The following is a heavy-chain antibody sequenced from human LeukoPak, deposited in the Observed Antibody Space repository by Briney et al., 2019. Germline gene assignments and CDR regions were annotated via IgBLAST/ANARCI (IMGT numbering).Heavy chain of an antibody. CDR3: AREGADIDYFDY. D-gene: IGHD2-15*01. CDR2: INPSGGST. J-gene: IGHJ4*02. Sequence: ASGTVSGKASGYTFTTYYMHLVRQAPGQGLEWKGIINPSGGSTSYAQKFQGRVTMTRDMSTSTVYMELSSLRSEDSAVYYCAREGADIDYFDYWGQGTLVTVSS. V-gene: IGHV1-46*01. CDR1: GYTFTTYY.